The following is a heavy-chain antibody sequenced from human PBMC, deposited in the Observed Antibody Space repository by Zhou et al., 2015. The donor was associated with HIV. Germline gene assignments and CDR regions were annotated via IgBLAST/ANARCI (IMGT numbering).Heavy chain of an antibody. CDR1: RGTFSTFG. D-gene: IGHD3-10*01. Sequence: QVQLVQSGPEVKKPGSSVKVSCKASRGTFSTFGVSWVRQAPGQGLEWMGGIIPVLPTPSYSEKFQGRVTISADESPSTVYMELSGLRFEDTAVYYCVSATLLFGELSPLDYWGQGTLVTVSS. CDR3: VSATLLFGELSPLDY. J-gene: IGHJ4*02. V-gene: IGHV1-69*01. CDR2: IIPVLPTP.